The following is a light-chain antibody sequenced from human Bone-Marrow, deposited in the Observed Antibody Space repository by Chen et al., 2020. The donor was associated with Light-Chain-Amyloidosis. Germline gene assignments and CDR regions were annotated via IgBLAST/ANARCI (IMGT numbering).Light chain of an antibody. V-gene: IGLV3-21*02. Sequence: SYVLTQPSSVSVAPGQTATIACGGNNIGSTSVHWYQQTPGQAPLLVVYDASDRPSGIPERLSGSNSGNTATLTISRVEAGDEADYYCQVWDRGSDRPVFGGGTKLTVL. CDR3: QVWDRGSDRPV. CDR2: DAS. J-gene: IGLJ3*02. CDR1: NIGSTS.